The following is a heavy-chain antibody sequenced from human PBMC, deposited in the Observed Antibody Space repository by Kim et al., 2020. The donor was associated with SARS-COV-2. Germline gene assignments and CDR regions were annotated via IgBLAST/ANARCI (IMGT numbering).Heavy chain of an antibody. D-gene: IGHD1-26*01. V-gene: IGHV2-5*01. CDR3: AHRRGLVGAYDY. Sequence: SPSLKSRLTITKDTSKNQVVLTMTNMDPVDTATYYCAHRRGLVGAYDYWGQGTLVTVSS. J-gene: IGHJ4*02.